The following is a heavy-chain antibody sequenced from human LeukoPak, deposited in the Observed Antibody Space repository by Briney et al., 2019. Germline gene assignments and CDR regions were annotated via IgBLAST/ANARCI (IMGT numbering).Heavy chain of an antibody. CDR3: ARDDYGLDY. J-gene: IGHJ4*02. V-gene: IGHV4-38-2*02. D-gene: IGHD4-17*01. CDR2: IYHSGST. CDR1: GYSISSGYY. Sequence: PSETLSLTCTVSGYSISSGYYWGWIRQPPGKGLEWIGSIYHSGSTYYNPSLKSRATISVDTSKNQFSLKLSSVTAADTAIYYCARDDYGLDYWGQGTLVTVSS.